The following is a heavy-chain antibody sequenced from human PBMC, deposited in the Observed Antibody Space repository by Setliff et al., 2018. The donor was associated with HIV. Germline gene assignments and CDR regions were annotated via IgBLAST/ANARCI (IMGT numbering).Heavy chain of an antibody. J-gene: IGHJ6*04. D-gene: IGHD2-2*01. Sequence: PSETLSLTCAFYHGSCSGHYWSWIRQPPGKGLEWIGEITHSRSTNYNPSLKSRATISVDTSKNHFSLKLTSLTAADTAVYYCARAQLPPTYIDVWGSGTTVTVSS. CDR1: HGSCSGHY. CDR2: ITHSRST. CDR3: ARAQLPPTYIDV. V-gene: IGHV4-34*01.